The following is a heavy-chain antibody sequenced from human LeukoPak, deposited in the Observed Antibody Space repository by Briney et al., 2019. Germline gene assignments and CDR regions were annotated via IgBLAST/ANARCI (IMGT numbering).Heavy chain of an antibody. V-gene: IGHV3-21*01. CDR1: GFTFSSYS. D-gene: IGHD5-12*01. CDR2: ISSSSSYI. CDR3: TRHIVATIRNYYYYYGMDV. Sequence: GGSLRLSCAASGFTFSSYSMNWVRQAPGKGLEWVSSISSSSSYIYYADSVKGRFTISRDNAKNSLYLQMNSLRAEDTAVYYFTRHIVATIRNYYYYYGMDVWGQGTTVTVSS. J-gene: IGHJ6*02.